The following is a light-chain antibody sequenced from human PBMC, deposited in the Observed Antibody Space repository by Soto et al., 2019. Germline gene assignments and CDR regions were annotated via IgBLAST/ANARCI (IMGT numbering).Light chain of an antibody. J-gene: IGKJ3*01. CDR2: SAS. CDR3: QQASYFPFT. Sequence: DIQMTQSPSFVSASVGDRVTITCRASQSVNTWLAWYQQRPGKAPRLLIHSASSLRSGVPSRFSGSGSGAEFTLTIGSLHPEDEATYFCQQASYFPFTFGPGTTVAI. CDR1: QSVNTW. V-gene: IGKV1-12*01.